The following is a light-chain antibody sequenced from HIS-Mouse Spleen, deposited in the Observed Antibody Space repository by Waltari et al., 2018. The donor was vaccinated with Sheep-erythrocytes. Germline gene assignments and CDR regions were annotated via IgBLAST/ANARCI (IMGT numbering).Light chain of an antibody. CDR1: QSVSSSY. V-gene: IGKV3-20*01. J-gene: IGKJ3*01. Sequence: EIVLTQSPGTLSLSPGEIATLPCRASQSVSSSYLAWYQQKPGQAPRLLIYGASSRATGIPDRFSGSGSGTDFTLTISRLEPEDFAVYYCQQYGSSPLFTFGPGTKVDIK. CDR3: QQYGSSPLFT. CDR2: GAS.